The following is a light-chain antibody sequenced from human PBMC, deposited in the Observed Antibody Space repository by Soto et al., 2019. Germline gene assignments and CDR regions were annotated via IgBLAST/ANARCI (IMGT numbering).Light chain of an antibody. Sequence: DIQMTQSPSSLSASIGDRVTITCRTSQRIESFLNWYQVKPGKAPKLLIYSVSSLHSGVPSRLSGSGSGTDFTLTISSLRPEDFATYYCQQTYRNPRTFGKGTKVEIK. J-gene: IGKJ1*01. CDR3: QQTYRNPRT. V-gene: IGKV1-39*01. CDR1: QRIESF. CDR2: SVS.